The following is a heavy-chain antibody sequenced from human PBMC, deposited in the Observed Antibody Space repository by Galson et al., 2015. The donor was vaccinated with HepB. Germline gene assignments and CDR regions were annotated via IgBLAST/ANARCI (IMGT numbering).Heavy chain of an antibody. CDR3: ARGGVVVVVNATQNNWFDP. CDR1: GYSFSSYP. Sequence: SVKVSCKASGYSFSSYPITWVRQAPGQGLEWVGWISPYNRDTNYARKPQGRVTLTTDTSTNTAYMELRSLRSDDTAVYYCARGGVVVVVNATQNNWFDPWGQGTPVTVSS. CDR2: ISPYNRDT. D-gene: IGHD2-15*01. J-gene: IGHJ5*02. V-gene: IGHV1-18*01.